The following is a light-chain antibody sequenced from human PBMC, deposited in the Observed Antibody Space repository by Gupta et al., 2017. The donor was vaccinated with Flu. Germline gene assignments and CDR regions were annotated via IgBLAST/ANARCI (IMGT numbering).Light chain of an antibody. CDR3: QQNYSTPIT. V-gene: IGKV1-39*01. CDR2: AAS. Sequence: DSQMTQSPTLLSASGGDRVTITCRASQSISNYLNWYQQKPGKAPKLLIYAASSLQSGVPSRFSGSGSGTDFTLTISSLQPEDFATYYCQQNYSTPITFGQGTRLEIK. J-gene: IGKJ5*01. CDR1: QSISNY.